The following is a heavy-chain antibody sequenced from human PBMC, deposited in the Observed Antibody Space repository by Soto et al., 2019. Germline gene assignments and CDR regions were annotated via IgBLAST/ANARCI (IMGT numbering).Heavy chain of an antibody. J-gene: IGHJ4*02. Sequence: QVQLVQSGAEVKKPGSSVKVSCKASGGTFSSYAISWVRQAPGQGLEWMGGIIPIFGTANYAQKFQGRVTITADESTSTAYMELSSMRSEDTAVYYCATGGGGGYSCYRKISYFDYWGQGTLVTVS. CDR1: GGTFSSYA. V-gene: IGHV1-69*01. CDR3: ATGGGGGYSCYRKISYFDY. CDR2: IIPIFGTA. D-gene: IGHD5-12*01.